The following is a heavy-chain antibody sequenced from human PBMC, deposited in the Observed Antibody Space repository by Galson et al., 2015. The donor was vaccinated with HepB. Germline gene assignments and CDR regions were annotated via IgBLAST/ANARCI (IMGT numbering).Heavy chain of an antibody. CDR2: ISAYNGNT. CDR1: GYTLTELS. J-gene: IGHJ6*03. CDR3: ARGALSIAVADYMDV. V-gene: IGHV1-18*01. Sequence: SVKVSCKVSGYTLTELSMHWVRQAPGNGLEWMGWISAYNGNTNYAQKLQGRVTMTTDTSTSTAYMELRSLRSDDTAVYYCARGALSIAVADYMDVWGKGTTVTVSS. D-gene: IGHD6-6*01.